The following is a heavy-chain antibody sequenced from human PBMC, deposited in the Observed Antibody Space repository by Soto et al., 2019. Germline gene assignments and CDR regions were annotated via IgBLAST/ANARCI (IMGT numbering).Heavy chain of an antibody. Sequence: PSETLSLTCAVSGGSISSSNWWSWVRQPPGKGLEWIGEIYHSGSTNYNPSLTSRVTISVDKSKNQFSLKLTSVTAADTAVYYCARVLGNDAFDIWGQGTMVNVSS. CDR1: GGSISSSNW. V-gene: IGHV4-4*02. J-gene: IGHJ3*02. CDR3: ARVLGNDAFDI. CDR2: IYHSGST. D-gene: IGHD3-3*02.